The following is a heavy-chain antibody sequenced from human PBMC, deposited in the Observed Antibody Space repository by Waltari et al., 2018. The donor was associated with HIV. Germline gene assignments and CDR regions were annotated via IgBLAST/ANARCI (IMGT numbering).Heavy chain of an antibody. J-gene: IGHJ5*02. D-gene: IGHD3-22*01. CDR1: GGSISSYY. CDR2: IYTSGST. CDR3: ARGPAYYYDSSGFGWFDP. V-gene: IGHV4-4*07. Sequence: QVQLQESGPGLVKPSETLSLTCTVSGGSISSYYWSWIRQPAGKGLEWIGRIYTSGSTNYNPSLQSRVTMSVDTSKNQFSLKLSSVTAADTAVYYCARGPAYYYDSSGFGWFDPWGQGTLVTVSS.